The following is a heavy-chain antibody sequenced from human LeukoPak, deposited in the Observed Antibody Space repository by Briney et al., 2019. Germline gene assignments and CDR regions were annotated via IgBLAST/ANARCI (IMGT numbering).Heavy chain of an antibody. V-gene: IGHV4-61*02. Sequence: SQTLSLTCSVSGGSIGSSNYYWSWIRQPAGKGLEWIGRIYTSESTNYNPSLKSRVTISVDTSRNQFSLKLSSVTAADTAVYYCARGLWFGDENPPYFDYWGQGILVTVSS. CDR1: GGSIGSSNYY. CDR3: ARGLWFGDENPPYFDY. D-gene: IGHD3-10*01. J-gene: IGHJ4*02. CDR2: IYTSEST.